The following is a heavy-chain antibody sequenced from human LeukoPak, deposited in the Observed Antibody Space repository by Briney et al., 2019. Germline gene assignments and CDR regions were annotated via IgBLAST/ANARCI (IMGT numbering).Heavy chain of an antibody. CDR2: ISAYNGNT. V-gene: IGHV1-18*01. D-gene: IGHD6-19*01. CDR1: GYTFTSYG. J-gene: IGHJ5*02. CDR3: ARSSVAGSGDWFDP. Sequence: ASVKVSCKASGYTFTSYGISWVRQAPGQGLGGWGWISAYNGNTNYAQKFQGRVTMTTDTSTSTAYMELRSLRSDDTAVYYCARSSVAGSGDWFDPWGQGTLVTVSS.